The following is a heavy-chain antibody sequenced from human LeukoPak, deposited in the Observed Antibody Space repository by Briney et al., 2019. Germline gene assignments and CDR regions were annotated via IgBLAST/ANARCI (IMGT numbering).Heavy chain of an antibody. Sequence: SETLSLTCAVYGGSLGGYYRSWIRQPPGKGQEWIGEINHGGFTTYNPSLKSRVTISVDTSKNQFSLKLTSLTAADTAVYYCARLRTLSFTIPADWGQGTLVTVSS. J-gene: IGHJ4*02. CDR2: INHGGFT. CDR3: ARLRTLSFTIPAD. V-gene: IGHV4-34*01. D-gene: IGHD3-3*01. CDR1: GGSLGGYY.